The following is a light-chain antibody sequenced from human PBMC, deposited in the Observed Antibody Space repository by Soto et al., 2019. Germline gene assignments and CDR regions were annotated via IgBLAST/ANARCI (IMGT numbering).Light chain of an antibody. CDR1: QTISSW. J-gene: IGKJ1*01. CDR3: QPYNSYSEA. CDR2: KAS. V-gene: IGKV1-5*03. Sequence: DIQMTQSPSTLSGSVGDRVTITCRASQTISSWLAWYQQKPGKAPKLLIYKASTLKSGVPSRFSGSGSGTEFTLTISSLQPDDFATSYCQPYNSYSEALGQGTKVDIK.